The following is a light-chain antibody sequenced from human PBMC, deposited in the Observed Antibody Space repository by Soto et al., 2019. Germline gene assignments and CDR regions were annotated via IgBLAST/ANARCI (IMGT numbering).Light chain of an antibody. J-gene: IGLJ1*01. CDR1: SSDVGGYNY. CDR3: CSFAGTSYV. Sequence: QAVVTQPRSVSGSPGQSVTISCTGSSSDVGGYNYVSWYIQHPGKAPKVMIYDVSERPSGVPDRFSGSKSGNTASLTISGLQPEDEADYYCCSFAGTSYVFGIGTKVTVL. CDR2: DVS. V-gene: IGLV2-11*01.